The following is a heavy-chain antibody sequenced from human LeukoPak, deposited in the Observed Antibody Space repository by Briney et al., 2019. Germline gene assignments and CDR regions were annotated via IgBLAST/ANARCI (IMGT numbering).Heavy chain of an antibody. CDR2: INTDGSNT. Sequence: PGGSLRLSCAASGFTFSRIWMHWVRQAPGKGLVWVSRINTDGSNTNYADSVKGRFTISRDNAKNTLYLQMNSLRAEDTAVYYCARDQSIAGPTTADYWGQGTLVTVSS. D-gene: IGHD1-26*01. CDR1: GFTFSRIW. CDR3: ARDQSIAGPTTADY. J-gene: IGHJ4*02. V-gene: IGHV3-74*01.